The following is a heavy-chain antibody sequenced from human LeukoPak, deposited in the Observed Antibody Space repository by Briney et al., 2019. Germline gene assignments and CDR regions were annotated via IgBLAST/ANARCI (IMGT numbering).Heavy chain of an antibody. CDR1: GFTFSSYS. V-gene: IGHV3-21*01. Sequence: PGGSLRLSCAASGFTFSSYSMNWVRQAPGKGLEWVSSISSSSSYIYYADSVKGRFTISRDNAKNSLYLQMNSLRAEDTAVYYCARDELRYFDWPRYYYYGMDVWGQGTMVTVSS. CDR2: ISSSSSYI. CDR3: ARDELRYFDWPRYYYYGMDV. D-gene: IGHD3-9*01. J-gene: IGHJ6*02.